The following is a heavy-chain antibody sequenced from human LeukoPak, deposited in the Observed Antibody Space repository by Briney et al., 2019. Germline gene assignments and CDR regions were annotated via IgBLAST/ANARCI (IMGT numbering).Heavy chain of an antibody. D-gene: IGHD6-19*01. Sequence: GGSLRLSCAASGFTFSTHAMRWVRQAPGKGLEWVSAISGSGDRTHYADSVKGRFTISRDNSKNTLYLQLHSLRAEDTAIYYCAQNRQNRQWLVMYSFDSWGQGTLVTVSS. CDR1: GFTFSTHA. CDR3: AQNRQNRQWLVMYSFDS. CDR2: ISGSGDRT. J-gene: IGHJ4*02. V-gene: IGHV3-23*01.